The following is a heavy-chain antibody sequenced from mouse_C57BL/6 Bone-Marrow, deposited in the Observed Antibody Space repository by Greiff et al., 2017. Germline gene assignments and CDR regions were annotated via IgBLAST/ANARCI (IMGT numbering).Heavy chain of an antibody. V-gene: IGHV1-15*01. CDR2: IDPETGGT. CDR1: GYTFTDYE. D-gene: IGHD2-4*01. J-gene: IGHJ2*01. Sequence: VQLQQSGAELVRPGASVTLSCKASGYTFTDYEMHWVKQTPVPGLEWIGAIDPETGGTAYNQKFKGKAILTADKSSSTAYMELRSLTAEDSAVYYCTREDYDDYWGQGTTLTVSS. CDR3: TREDYDDY.